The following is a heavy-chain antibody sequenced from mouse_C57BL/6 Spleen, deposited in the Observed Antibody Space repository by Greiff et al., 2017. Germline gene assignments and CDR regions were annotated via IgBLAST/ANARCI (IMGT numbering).Heavy chain of an antibody. CDR2: IDPEDGET. D-gene: IGHD2-4*01. Sequence: VQLQQSGAELVKPGASVKLSCTASGFNIKDYYMHWVKQRTEQGLEWIGRIDPEDGETKYAPKFQGKATITADPSSNTASLQLRSLPSDDTAVYYCAGAHYDYDGFAYWGQGTLVTVSA. CDR1: GFNIKDYY. V-gene: IGHV14-2*01. CDR3: AGAHYDYDGFAY. J-gene: IGHJ3*01.